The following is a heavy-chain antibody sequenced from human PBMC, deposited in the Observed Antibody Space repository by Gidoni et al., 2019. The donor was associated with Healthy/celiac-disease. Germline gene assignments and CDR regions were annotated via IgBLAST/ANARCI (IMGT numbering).Heavy chain of an antibody. V-gene: IGHV3-15*01. J-gene: IGHJ4*02. Sequence: EVQLVESGGGLVKPGGSLRLSCAASGFTFSNAWMRWVRQAPGKGLEWVGRIKSKTDGGTTDYAAPVKGRFTISRDDSKNTLYLQMNSLKTEDTAVYYCTTWIQLWEGYCGGDCYPKLYDYWGQGTLVTVSS. CDR3: TTWIQLWEGYCGGDCYPKLYDY. D-gene: IGHD2-21*02. CDR2: IKSKTDGGTT. CDR1: GFTFSNAW.